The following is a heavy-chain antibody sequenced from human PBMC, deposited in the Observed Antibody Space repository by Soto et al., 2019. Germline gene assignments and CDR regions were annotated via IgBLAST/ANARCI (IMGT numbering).Heavy chain of an antibody. V-gene: IGHV4-61*01. CDR1: GGSVSSGSYY. CDR2: IYYSGST. D-gene: IGHD3-10*01. Sequence: SETLSLTCTVSGGSVSSGSYYWSWIRQPPGKGLEWIGYIYYSGSTNYNPSLKSRVTISVDTSKNQFSLKLSSVTAADTAVYYCARDLRFGEYSYWGQGTLVTVSS. CDR3: ARDLRFGEYSY. J-gene: IGHJ4*02.